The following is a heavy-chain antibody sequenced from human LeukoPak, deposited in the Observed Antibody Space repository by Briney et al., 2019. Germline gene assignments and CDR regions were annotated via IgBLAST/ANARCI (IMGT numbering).Heavy chain of an antibody. D-gene: IGHD5-12*01. CDR1: GFTFSHYW. J-gene: IGHJ5*02. Sequence: GGSLRLSCVASGFTFSHYWMSWVRQAPGKGPEWVANIKEDGSIEDYVDSVKGRFTVSRDNAKNSLYLEMNSLRVEDTAVYYCVSQQVAPPWGQGTLVIVSS. V-gene: IGHV3-7*01. CDR2: IKEDGSIE. CDR3: VSQQVAPP.